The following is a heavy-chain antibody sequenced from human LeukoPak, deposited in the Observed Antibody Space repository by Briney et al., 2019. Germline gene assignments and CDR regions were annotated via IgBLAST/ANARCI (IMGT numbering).Heavy chain of an antibody. CDR1: GYTFTGYY. D-gene: IGHD3-3*02. CDR2: IIPILGIA. Sequence: SVRVSCKASGYTFTGYYIHWVRQAPGQGLEWMGRIIPILGIANYAQKFQGRVTITADKSTSTAYMELSSLRSEDTAVYYCARDSSISWFDPWGQGTLVTVSS. V-gene: IGHV1-69*04. CDR3: ARDSSISWFDP. J-gene: IGHJ5*02.